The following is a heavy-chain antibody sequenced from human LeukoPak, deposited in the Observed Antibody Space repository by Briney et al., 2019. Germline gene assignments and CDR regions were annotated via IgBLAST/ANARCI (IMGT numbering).Heavy chain of an antibody. CDR2: IIPIFGTA. CDR1: GGTFSSYA. D-gene: IGHD5-18*01. V-gene: IGHV1-69*13. J-gene: IGHJ4*02. Sequence: SVKVSCKASGGTFSSYAISWVRQAPGQGLEWMGGIIPIFGTANYAQQFQGRVTITADESTSTAYMELSSLRSEDTAVYYCARDAVGYSYGPARFDYWGQGNLVTVSS. CDR3: ARDAVGYSYGPARFDY.